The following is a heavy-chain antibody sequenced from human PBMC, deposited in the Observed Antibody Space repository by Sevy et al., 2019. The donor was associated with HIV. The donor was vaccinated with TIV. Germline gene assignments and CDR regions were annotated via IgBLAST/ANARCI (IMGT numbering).Heavy chain of an antibody. CDR2: IYWDGDT. CDR1: GFSFSSSGVG. V-gene: IGHV2-5*02. Sequence: SGPTLVRPTQTLTLTCNFSGFSFSSSGVGVGWIRQPPGKALEWLAMIYWDGDTRYSPSLRSRLTITKDTSKDQVVRTMADMDPVDTGTYYCAHRRSKGITITEFDYWGQGALVTVSS. D-gene: IGHD3-9*01. J-gene: IGHJ4*02. CDR3: AHRRSKGITITEFDY.